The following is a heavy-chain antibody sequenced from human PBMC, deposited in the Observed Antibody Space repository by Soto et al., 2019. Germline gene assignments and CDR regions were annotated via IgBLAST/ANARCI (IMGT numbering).Heavy chain of an antibody. J-gene: IGHJ4*02. D-gene: IGHD6-19*01. CDR2: ISGSSGST. V-gene: IGHV3-23*01. CDR1: GFTFSSYG. CDR3: AKNEGYSSGWYLD. Sequence: EVQQLESGGGLVQPGGSLRLSCAASGFTFSSYGMSWVRQAPGKGLEWVSAISGSSGSTYNADSVKGRFTISRDNSKNTLYLQMNSLRAEDTAVYYCAKNEGYSSGWYLDWGQGTLVTVSS.